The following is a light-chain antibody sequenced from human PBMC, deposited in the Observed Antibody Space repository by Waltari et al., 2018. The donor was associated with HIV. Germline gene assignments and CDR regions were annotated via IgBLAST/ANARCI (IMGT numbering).Light chain of an antibody. CDR1: SGSIASNS. J-gene: IGLJ2*01. V-gene: IGLV6-57*01. CDR2: DHS. Sequence: NFMLTQPHSVSDSPGKTVTISCTRNSGSIASNSVQWYQRRPGSSPTTVIFDHSQRPSGVSDRFSASIDTSSKSASLTIVGLKTEDEGDFFCHSYDSDNQIFGGGTKLTVL. CDR3: HSYDSDNQI.